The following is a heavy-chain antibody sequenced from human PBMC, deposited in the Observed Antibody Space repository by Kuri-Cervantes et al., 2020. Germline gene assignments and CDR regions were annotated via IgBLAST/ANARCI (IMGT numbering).Heavy chain of an antibody. CDR2: ISTYNGNT. CDR3: ASSGDGYSSSWYRID. V-gene: IGHV1-3*04. J-gene: IGHJ4*02. Sequence: ASVKVSCKASGYTFTGYYMHWVRQAPGQGLEWMGWISTYNGNTKYAQKVQGRVTITRDTSASTAYMELSSLRSEDTAVYYCASSGDGYSSSWYRIDWGQGTLVTVSS. D-gene: IGHD6-13*01. CDR1: GYTFTGYY.